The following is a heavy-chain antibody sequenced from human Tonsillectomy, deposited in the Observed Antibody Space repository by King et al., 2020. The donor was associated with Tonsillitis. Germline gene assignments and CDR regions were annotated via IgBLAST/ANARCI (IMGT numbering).Heavy chain of an antibody. CDR3: ARDLGYNSGSQYFDC. CDR2: MFYSGST. D-gene: IGHD5-18*01. CDR1: GGSIRSYY. V-gene: IGHV4-59*01. J-gene: IGHJ4*02. Sequence: QLQESGPGLVKPSETLSLTCTVSGGSIRSYYWSWIRQPPGKGLEWIGNMFYSGSTDYNPSLKSRVTISVETSNNQFSLKLRSVTAADTAVYFCARDLGYNSGSQYFDCWGQGTLVTVSS.